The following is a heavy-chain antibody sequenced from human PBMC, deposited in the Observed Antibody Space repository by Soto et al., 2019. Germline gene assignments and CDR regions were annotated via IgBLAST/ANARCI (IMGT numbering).Heavy chain of an antibody. CDR3: VRYCISTSFYNVFDI. CDR1: GGSISSGDYY. V-gene: IGHV4-30-4*01. J-gene: IGHJ3*02. D-gene: IGHD2-2*02. CDR2: IYYRGSI. Sequence: SETLSLTCTVSGGSISSGDYYWSWIRQPPGKGLEWIGYIYYRGSIYYNPSLKSRVTISVDTSKNQFSLKLSSVTAADTAMYHCVRYCISTSFYNVFDIWGQGTMVTVSS.